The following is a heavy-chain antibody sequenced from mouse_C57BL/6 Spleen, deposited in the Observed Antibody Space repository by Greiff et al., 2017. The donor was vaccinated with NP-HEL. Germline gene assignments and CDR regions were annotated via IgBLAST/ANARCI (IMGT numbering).Heavy chain of an antibody. CDR2: IYPRSGNT. D-gene: IGHD2-4*01. Sequence: VQLQQSGAELARPGASVKLSCKASGYTFTSYGISWVKQRTGQGLEWIGEIYPRSGNTYYNEKFKGKATLTADKSSSTAYMELRSLTSEDSAVYFCEREGVYDYDGAWFAYWGQGTLVTVSA. V-gene: IGHV1-81*01. CDR3: EREGVYDYDGAWFAY. J-gene: IGHJ3*01. CDR1: GYTFTSYG.